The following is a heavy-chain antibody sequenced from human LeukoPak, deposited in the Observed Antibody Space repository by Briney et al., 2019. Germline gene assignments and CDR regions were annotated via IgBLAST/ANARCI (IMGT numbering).Heavy chain of an antibody. CDR3: ARVTTWDYYYYMDV. CDR2: INPNSCGT. CDR1: GYTFTGYY. Sequence: GASVKVSCKASGYTFTGYYMHWVRQAPGQGLEWMGWINPNSCGTNYAQKFQGRVTMTRDTSISTAYMELSRLRSDDTAVYYCARVTTWDYYYYMDVWGKGTTVTVSS. V-gene: IGHV1-2*02. J-gene: IGHJ6*03. D-gene: IGHD4-17*01.